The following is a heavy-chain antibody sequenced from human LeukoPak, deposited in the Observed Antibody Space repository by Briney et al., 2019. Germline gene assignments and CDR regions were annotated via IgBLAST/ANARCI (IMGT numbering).Heavy chain of an antibody. CDR2: IRFDGSNK. D-gene: IGHD6-13*01. CDR1: RFTFSNYG. Sequence: GGSLRLSCAASRFTFSNYGMHWVRQAPGKGLEWVAFIRFDGSNKNYADSVKGRFTISRDNSKNTLYLQMNSLRAEDTAVYYCAKKGSNSWYHFDYWGQGTLVTVSS. V-gene: IGHV3-30*02. J-gene: IGHJ4*02. CDR3: AKKGSNSWYHFDY.